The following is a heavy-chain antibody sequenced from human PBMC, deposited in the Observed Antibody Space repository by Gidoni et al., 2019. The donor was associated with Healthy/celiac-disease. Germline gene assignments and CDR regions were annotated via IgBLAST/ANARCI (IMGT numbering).Heavy chain of an antibody. V-gene: IGHV1-69*01. Sequence: QRVQSGSAVKQPGSSVKVSCKASGGTFSSYAIRWVRQAPGQGLEWMGGIIPIFGTANYAQKFQGRVTSTADEYTSTAYMELSSLRSEDTAVYYCARVTGGYYDFWSGFYGMDVWGQGTTVTVSS. CDR2: IIPIFGTA. J-gene: IGHJ6*02. CDR1: GGTFSSYA. D-gene: IGHD3-3*01. CDR3: ARVTGGYYDFWSGFYGMDV.